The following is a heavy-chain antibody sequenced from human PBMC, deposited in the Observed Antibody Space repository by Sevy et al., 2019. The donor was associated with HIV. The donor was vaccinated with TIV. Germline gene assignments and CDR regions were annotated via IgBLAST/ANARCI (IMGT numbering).Heavy chain of an antibody. Sequence: ASVKVSCKVSGYTLSELPMHWVRQAPGKGLAWLGGFDPEDGETIYAQKFQGRVTMTEDTSTDTAYMELSRLRSEDTAVYYCATLDFWSDHPFYGTDVWGQGTTVTISS. CDR3: ATLDFWSDHPFYGTDV. CDR1: GYTLSELP. D-gene: IGHD3-3*01. V-gene: IGHV1-24*01. J-gene: IGHJ6*02. CDR2: FDPEDGET.